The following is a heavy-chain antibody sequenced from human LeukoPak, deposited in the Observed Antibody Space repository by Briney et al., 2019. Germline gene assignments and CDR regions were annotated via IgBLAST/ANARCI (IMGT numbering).Heavy chain of an antibody. J-gene: IGHJ4*02. V-gene: IGHV6-1*01. CDR2: TYYRSRWYD. D-gene: IGHD6-13*01. CDR1: GDSVSSNGAA. Sequence: SQTLSLTCAISGDSVSSNGAAWIWIRQSPSRGLEWLGRTYYRSRWYDDYADSVKSRITIIPDTSKNQFSLQPNSVTPEDTAVYYCARDLRIAAAGIYYFDSWGQGTLVTVSS. CDR3: ARDLRIAAAGIYYFDS.